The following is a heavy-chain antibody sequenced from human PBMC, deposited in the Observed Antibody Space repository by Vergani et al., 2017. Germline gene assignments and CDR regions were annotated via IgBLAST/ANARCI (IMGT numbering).Heavy chain of an antibody. Sequence: EVQLLESGGGLVQPGGSLRLSCAASGFTFSSYAMSWVRQAPGKGLEWVSAISGSGGSTYYADSVKGRFTISRDNSKNTLYLQMNSLRAEYTAVYYCAKDQRYSSSCLLDYWGQGTLVTVSS. V-gene: IGHV3-23*01. CDR1: GFTFSSYA. D-gene: IGHD6-13*01. CDR3: AKDQRYSSSCLLDY. J-gene: IGHJ4*02. CDR2: ISGSGGST.